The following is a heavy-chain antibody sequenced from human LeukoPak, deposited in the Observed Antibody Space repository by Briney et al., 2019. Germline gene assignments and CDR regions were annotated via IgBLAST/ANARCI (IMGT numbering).Heavy chain of an antibody. Sequence: GGSLRLSCAASGFTFSTYGMSWVRQAPGKGLEWVAVTSSDGSTKYYTDSVKGRFTISRDNSKNTLYLQMNSLRTVDTAVYYCARVASCSGGSCFFVDYYYYYMDVWGKGTTVTVSS. V-gene: IGHV3-30*03. J-gene: IGHJ6*03. D-gene: IGHD2-15*01. CDR3: ARVASCSGGSCFFVDYYYYYMDV. CDR2: TSSDGSTK. CDR1: GFTFSTYG.